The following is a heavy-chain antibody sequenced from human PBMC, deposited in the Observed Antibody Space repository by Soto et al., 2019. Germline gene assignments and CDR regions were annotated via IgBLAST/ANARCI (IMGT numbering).Heavy chain of an antibody. CDR3: ARGEWGLLDY. CDR2: INHSGST. D-gene: IGHD3-16*01. CDR1: GGSFSGYY. J-gene: IGHJ4*02. V-gene: IGHV4-34*01. Sequence: QVQLQQWGAGLLKPSETLSLTCAVYGGSFSGYYWSWIRQPPGKGLEWIGEINHSGSTNYNPSLKSRVTISVDTSKNQFSLKLSSVTAADTAVYYCARGEWGLLDYGGQGTLVTVSS.